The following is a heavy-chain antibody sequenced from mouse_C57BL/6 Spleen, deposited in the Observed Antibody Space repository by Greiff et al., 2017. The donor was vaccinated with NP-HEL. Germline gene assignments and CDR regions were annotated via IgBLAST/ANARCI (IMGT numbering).Heavy chain of an antibody. V-gene: IGHV1-26*01. Sequence: EVQLQQSGPELVKPGASVKISCKASGYTFTDYYMNWVKQSHGKSLEWIGDINPNNGGTSYNQKFKGKATLTVDKSSSTAYMELRSLTSEDSAVYYCARHPYDYDWFAYWGQGTLVTVSA. CDR2: INPNNGGT. J-gene: IGHJ3*01. CDR1: GYTFTDYY. D-gene: IGHD2-4*01. CDR3: ARHPYDYDWFAY.